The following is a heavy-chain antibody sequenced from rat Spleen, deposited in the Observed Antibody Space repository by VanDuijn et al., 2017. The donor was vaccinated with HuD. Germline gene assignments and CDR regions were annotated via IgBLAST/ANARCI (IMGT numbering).Heavy chain of an antibody. D-gene: IGHD1-5*01. CDR1: GFTFSNYY. Sequence: EVQLVESGGGLVQPGRSLKLSCAASGFTFSNYYMAWVRQAPTKGLEWVAYISPGGGTNTYYRDSVKGRFTISRDNARSILYLQMNSLRSEDTATYYCARQDPETGTYFDYWGQGVMVTVSS. CDR2: ISPGGGTNT. J-gene: IGHJ2*01. V-gene: IGHV5-25*01. CDR3: ARQDPETGTYFDY.